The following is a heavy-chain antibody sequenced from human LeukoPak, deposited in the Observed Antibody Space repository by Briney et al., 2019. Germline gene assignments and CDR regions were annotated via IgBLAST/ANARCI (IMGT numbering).Heavy chain of an antibody. D-gene: IGHD6-13*01. J-gene: IGHJ4*02. CDR3: ARDAPLGIAATEDY. CDR2: INTNTGNP. CDR1: GGTFSSYA. V-gene: IGHV7-4-1*02. Sequence: ASVKVSCKASGGTFSSYAISWVRQAPGQGLEWMGWINTNTGNPTYAQGFIGRFVFSLDTSVSTAYLQISSLKAEDTAVYYCARDAPLGIAATEDYWGQGTLVTVSS.